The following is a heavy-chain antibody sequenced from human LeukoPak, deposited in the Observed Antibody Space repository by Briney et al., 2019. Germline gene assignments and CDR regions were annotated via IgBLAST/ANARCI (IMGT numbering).Heavy chain of an antibody. V-gene: IGHV3-11*04. D-gene: IGHD2-15*01. CDR2: ISSSGSTI. CDR1: GFTFSDYY. CDR3: TRDTGCSGGTCYSFYDY. J-gene: IGHJ4*02. Sequence: GGSLRLSCAASGFTFSDYYMSWIRQAPGKGLEWVSYISSSGSTIYYADSVEGRFTISRDNAKHSLYLQINSLRAEDTAVYYCTRDTGCSGGTCYSFYDYWGQGTLVTVSS.